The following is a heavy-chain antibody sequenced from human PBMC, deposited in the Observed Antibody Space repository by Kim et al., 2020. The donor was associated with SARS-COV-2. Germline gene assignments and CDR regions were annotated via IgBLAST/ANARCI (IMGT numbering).Heavy chain of an antibody. CDR2: ISYDGSKT. CDR3: AKDQAHYDILTGLDY. V-gene: IGHV3-30*18. J-gene: IGHJ4*01. Sequence: GGSLRLSCATFGFTFSTYAMHWVRQAPGKGLEYVALISYDGSKTYYGDSVKGRFTISRDNSKNTLSLQMNSLRADDTAVYYCAKDQAHYDILTGLDYWG. CDR1: GFTFSTYA. D-gene: IGHD3-9*01.